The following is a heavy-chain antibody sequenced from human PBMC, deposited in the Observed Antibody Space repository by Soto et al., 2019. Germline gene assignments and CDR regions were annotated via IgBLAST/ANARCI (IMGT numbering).Heavy chain of an antibody. J-gene: IGHJ6*02. CDR2: ISYDGSNK. CDR3: ARDGDTGTYYYYGMDV. D-gene: IGHD5-18*01. Sequence: VGSLRLSCAASGFTFSSYAMHWVRQAPGKGLEWVAVISYDGSNKYYADSVKGRFTISRDNSKNTLYLQMNSLRAEDTAVYYCARDGDTGTYYYYGMDVWGQGTTVTVSS. V-gene: IGHV3-30-3*01. CDR1: GFTFSSYA.